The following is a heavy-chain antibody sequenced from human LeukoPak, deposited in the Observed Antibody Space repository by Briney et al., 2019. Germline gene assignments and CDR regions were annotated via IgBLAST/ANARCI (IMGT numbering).Heavy chain of an antibody. Sequence: ASVKVSCKASAYTFTSYGISWVRQAPGQGLEWMGWINTNTRNPTYAQGFTGRFVFSLDTSLSTAYLQISSLKAEDTAVYYCARDKYQLPYEIDYWGQGTLVTVSS. V-gene: IGHV7-4-1*02. CDR2: INTNTRNP. CDR3: ARDKYQLPYEIDY. J-gene: IGHJ4*02. CDR1: AYTFTSYG. D-gene: IGHD2-2*01.